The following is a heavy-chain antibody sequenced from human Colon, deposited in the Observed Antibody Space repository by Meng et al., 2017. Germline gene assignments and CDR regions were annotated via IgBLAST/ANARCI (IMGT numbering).Heavy chain of an antibody. J-gene: IGHJ4*02. CDR3: ARGSGVNLGRGAVGSFDS. CDR2: IGTEDDT. D-gene: IGHD3-10*01. Sequence: GESLKISCVASGFTFSSYDMHWVRQSTGETLEWVSGIGTEDDTHYAASVEGRFTISRQNARNSLELQMNSLRAGDTAVYYCARGSGVNLGRGAVGSFDSWGQGRLVTVPS. CDR1: GFTFSSYD. V-gene: IGHV3-13*01.